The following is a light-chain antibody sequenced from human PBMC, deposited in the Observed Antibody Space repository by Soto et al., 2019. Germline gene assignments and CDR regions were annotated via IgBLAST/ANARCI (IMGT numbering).Light chain of an antibody. Sequence: QSVLTQSPSASASLGASVKLTCTLSSGHNNYAIAWHQQQPEKGPRYLMKVNSDGSHSKGDGIPDRFSGSSSGAERYLTISNLQSEDEADYYCQTWVTGMGIFGGGTKLTVL. J-gene: IGLJ2*01. CDR2: VNSDGSH. CDR3: QTWVTGMGI. V-gene: IGLV4-69*01. CDR1: SGHNNYA.